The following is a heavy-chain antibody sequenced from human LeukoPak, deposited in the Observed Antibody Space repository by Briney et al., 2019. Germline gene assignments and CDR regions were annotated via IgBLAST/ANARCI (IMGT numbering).Heavy chain of an antibody. D-gene: IGHD6-19*01. Sequence: SETLSLTCAVSGGSISSGGYSWSWIRQPPGKGLEWIGYIYHSGSTYYNPSLKSRVTISVDRSKNQFSLKLSSVTAADTAVYYCARVSSGWYSYFDYWGQGTLVTVSS. V-gene: IGHV4-30-2*01. J-gene: IGHJ4*02. CDR2: IYHSGST. CDR3: ARVSSGWYSYFDY. CDR1: GGSISSGGYS.